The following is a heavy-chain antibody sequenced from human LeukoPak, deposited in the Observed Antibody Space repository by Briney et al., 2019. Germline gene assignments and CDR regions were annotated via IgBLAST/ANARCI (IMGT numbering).Heavy chain of an antibody. CDR3: ARDGGYCSSTSCYYGMDV. J-gene: IGHJ6*02. CDR2: ISSSSSYI. D-gene: IGHD2-2*03. Sequence: GGSLRLSCAASGFTFSSYSMNWVRQAPGKGLEWVSSISSSSSYIYYADSVKGRFTISRDNAKNSLYLRMNSLRAEDTAVYYCARDGGYCSSTSCYYGMDVWGQGTTVTVSS. CDR1: GFTFSSYS. V-gene: IGHV3-21*01.